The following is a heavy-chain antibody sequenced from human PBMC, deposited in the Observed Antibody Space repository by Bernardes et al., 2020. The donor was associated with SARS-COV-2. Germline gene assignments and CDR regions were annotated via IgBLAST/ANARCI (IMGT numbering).Heavy chain of an antibody. J-gene: IGHJ4*02. V-gene: IGHV3-23*01. CDR1: AVTVKNYA. CDR2: ISGTGYTT. CDR3: AGTKVVTPRLFDY. Sequence: GSLRLSCAVSAVTVKNYAMSWVRQAPGKGLEWVSGISGTGYTTYYADSVKGRFTISRDSSKTTLYLQMNSLRAEDTAVYYCAGTKVVTPRLFDYWGQGTPVSVSS. D-gene: IGHD2-21*02.